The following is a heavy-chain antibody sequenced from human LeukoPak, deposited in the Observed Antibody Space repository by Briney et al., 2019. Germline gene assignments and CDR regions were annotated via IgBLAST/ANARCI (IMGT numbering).Heavy chain of an antibody. CDR3: ATDRERDPSVYYLV. Sequence: GGSLRLSCAASGFTFSDYAMSWVRRAPGQGLEWVSTISDDGSGAYYADSVKGRFTISRDNSKNTLFLQINSLRAEDSAVYYCATDRERDPSVYYLVGGQGTLITVSS. V-gene: IGHV3-23*01. D-gene: IGHD3-22*01. J-gene: IGHJ4*02. CDR1: GFTFSDYA. CDR2: ISDDGSGA.